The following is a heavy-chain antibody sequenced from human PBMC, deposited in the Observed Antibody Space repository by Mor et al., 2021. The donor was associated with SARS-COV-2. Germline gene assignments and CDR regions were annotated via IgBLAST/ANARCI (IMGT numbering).Heavy chain of an antibody. J-gene: IGHJ5*02. D-gene: IGHD2-15*01. Sequence: VRQAPGQGLEWMGWINPNSGGTNYAQKFQGWVTMTRDTSISTAYMELSRLRSDDTAVYYCAREAGYCSGGSCLNWFDPWGQ. CDR2: INPNSGGT. V-gene: IGHV1-2*04. CDR3: AREAGYCSGGSCLNWFDP.